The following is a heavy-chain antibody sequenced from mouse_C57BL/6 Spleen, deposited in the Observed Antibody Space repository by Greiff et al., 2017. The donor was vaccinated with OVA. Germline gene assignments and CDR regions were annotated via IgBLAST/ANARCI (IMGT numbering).Heavy chain of an antibody. Sequence: VQLKESGPGMVKPSQSLSLTCTVTGYSITSGYDWHWIRHFPGNKLEWMGYISYSGSTNYNPSLKSRISITHDTSKNHFFLKLNSVTTEDTATYYCARGEGYYAWFAYWGQGTLVTVSA. J-gene: IGHJ3*01. CDR3: ARGEGYYAWFAY. CDR1: GYSITSGYD. CDR2: ISYSGST. D-gene: IGHD2-3*01. V-gene: IGHV3-1*01.